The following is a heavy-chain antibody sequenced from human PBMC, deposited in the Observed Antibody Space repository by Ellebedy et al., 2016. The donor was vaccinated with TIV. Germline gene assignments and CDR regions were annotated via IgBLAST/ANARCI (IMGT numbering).Heavy chain of an antibody. CDR2: IWYDGSNK. CDR3: ARGHLLYYDSSGFDY. J-gene: IGHJ4*02. D-gene: IGHD3-22*01. Sequence: GESLKISCAASGFTFSSYGMHWVRQAPVKGLECVAVIWYDGSNKYYADSVKGRFTISRDNSKNTLYLQMNSLRAEDTAVYYCARGHLLYYDSSGFDYWGQGTLVTVSS. CDR1: GFTFSSYG. V-gene: IGHV3-33*01.